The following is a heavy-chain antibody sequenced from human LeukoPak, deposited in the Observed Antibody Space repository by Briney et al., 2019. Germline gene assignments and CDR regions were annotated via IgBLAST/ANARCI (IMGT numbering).Heavy chain of an antibody. D-gene: IGHD3-10*01. V-gene: IGHV4-39*07. CDR2: IYYSGRT. CDR3: ARLASYYYGSGSYSPYFDY. CDR1: GGSISSSSYY. J-gene: IGHJ4*02. Sequence: SETLSLTCTVSGGSISSSSYYWGWIRQPPGKGLEWIGSIYYSGRTYYNPSLKSRVTISVDTSKNQFSLKLSSVTAADTAVYYCARLASYYYGSGSYSPYFDYWGQGTLVTVSS.